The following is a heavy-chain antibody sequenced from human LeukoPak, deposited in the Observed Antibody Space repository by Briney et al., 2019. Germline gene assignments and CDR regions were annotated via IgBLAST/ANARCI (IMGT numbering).Heavy chain of an antibody. CDR3: AKGEGKNPTGGRWLD. J-gene: IGHJ4*02. CDR1: GFTFSTYA. D-gene: IGHD6-19*01. CDR2: ISGSGGYT. Sequence: GRSLRLSCAASGFTFSTYAMTWVRQAPGKGLESVSAISGSGGYTYYADSVKGRFTISRDNSKNTLYLQMNSLRAEDTAIYYCAKGEGKNPTGGRWLDWGQGTLVTVSS. V-gene: IGHV3-23*01.